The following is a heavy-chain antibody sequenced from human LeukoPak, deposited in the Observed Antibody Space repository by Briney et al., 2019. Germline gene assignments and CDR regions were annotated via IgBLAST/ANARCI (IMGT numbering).Heavy chain of an antibody. D-gene: IGHD2-15*01. J-gene: IGHJ4*02. CDR2: IYYSGST. CDR3: ARESGCSGGSCYGLIGY. CDR1: GGSISSYY. Sequence: PSETLSLTCTVSGGSISSYYWSWIRQPPGKGLEWIGYIYYSGSTNYNPSLKSRVTISVDTSKNQFSLKLSSVTAADTAVYYCARESGCSGGSCYGLIGYWGQGTLVTVSS. V-gene: IGHV4-59*01.